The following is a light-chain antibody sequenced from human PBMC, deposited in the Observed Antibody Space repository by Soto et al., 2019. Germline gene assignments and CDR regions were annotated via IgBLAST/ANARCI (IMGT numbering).Light chain of an antibody. CDR3: QTWGTGFRV. J-gene: IGLJ3*02. CDR2: LNSDGSH. V-gene: IGLV4-69*01. Sequence: QLVLTQSPSASASLGASVKLTCTLSSGHSSYAIAWHQQQPEKGPRYLMKLNSDGSHNKGDGIPDRFSGSSSGAERYLTISSLRSEDEADYYCQTWGTGFRVFGGGTKLTVL. CDR1: SGHSSYA.